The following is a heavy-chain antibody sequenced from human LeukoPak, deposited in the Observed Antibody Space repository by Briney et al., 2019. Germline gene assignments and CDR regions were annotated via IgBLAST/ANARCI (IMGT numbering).Heavy chain of an antibody. V-gene: IGHV6-1*01. CDR2: AYYRSQWKT. CDR1: GDSVSSNSVT. D-gene: IGHD3/OR15-3a*01. J-gene: IGHJ4*02. Sequence: SQTLSLTCAISGDSVSSNSVTWNWIRQSPSRGLEWLGRAYYRSQWKTDYSASVKSRIAVTPDTSKNQFSLQLNSVTPGDTAVYYCAGATSRTLDNGGRGARVPVS. CDR3: AGATSRTLDN.